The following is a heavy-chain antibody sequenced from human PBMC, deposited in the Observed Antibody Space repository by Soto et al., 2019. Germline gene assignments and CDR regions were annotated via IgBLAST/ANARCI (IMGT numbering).Heavy chain of an antibody. CDR2: IIPIFGTA. CDR3: ARDYDQNDYYYYGMDV. V-gene: IGHV1-69*01. J-gene: IGHJ6*02. D-gene: IGHD3-3*01. CDR1: GGTFSSYA. Sequence: VKVSCKASGGTFSSYAISWVRQAPGQGLEWMGGIIPIFGTANYAQKFQGRVTITADESTSTAYMELSSLRSEDTAVYYCARDYDQNDYYYYGMDVWGQGTTVTVSS.